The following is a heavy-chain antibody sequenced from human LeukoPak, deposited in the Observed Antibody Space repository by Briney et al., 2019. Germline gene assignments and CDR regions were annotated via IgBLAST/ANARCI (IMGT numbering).Heavy chain of an antibody. J-gene: IGHJ4*02. Sequence: ASVTVSCKASGYTFTSYYMHWVRQAPGQGLEWMGIINPSGGSTSYAQKFHGRVTMTRDTSTSTVYMELSSLRSEDTAVYYCARASSGSNHIDYWGQGTLVTVSS. V-gene: IGHV1-46*01. D-gene: IGHD3-10*01. CDR3: ARASSGSNHIDY. CDR2: INPSGGST. CDR1: GYTFTSYY.